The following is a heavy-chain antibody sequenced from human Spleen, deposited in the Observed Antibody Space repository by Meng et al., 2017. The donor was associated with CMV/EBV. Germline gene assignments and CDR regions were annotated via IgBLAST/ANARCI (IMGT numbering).Heavy chain of an antibody. J-gene: IGHJ4*02. D-gene: IGHD2-21*01. CDR3: ARGNWGGDDY. CDR2: IYYSGST. V-gene: IGHV4-61*03. CDR1: GGSVSSDSHY. Sequence: SETLSLTCTVSGGSVSSDSHYWSWIRQPPGKGLEWIGYIYYSGSTNYNPALKSRVTISVDTSKNHFSLKLISVTAADTAVYYCARGNWGGDDYWGQGTLVTVSS.